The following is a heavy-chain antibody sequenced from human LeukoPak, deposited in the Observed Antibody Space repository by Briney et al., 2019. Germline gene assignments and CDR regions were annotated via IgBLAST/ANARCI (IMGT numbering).Heavy chain of an antibody. CDR3: AREMARRYYDFWSGYYGRDYYYMDV. Sequence: ASVKVSCKASGYTFTSYGIIWVRQAPGQGLEWMGWISAYNGNTNYAQKLQGRVTMTTDTSTSTAYMELRSLRSDDTAVYYCAREMARRYYDFWSGYYGRDYYYMDVWGKGTTVTVSS. J-gene: IGHJ6*03. CDR1: GYTFTSYG. D-gene: IGHD3-3*01. V-gene: IGHV1-18*01. CDR2: ISAYNGNT.